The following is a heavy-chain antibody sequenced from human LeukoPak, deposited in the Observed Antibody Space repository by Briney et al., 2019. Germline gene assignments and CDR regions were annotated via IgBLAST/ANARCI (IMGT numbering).Heavy chain of an antibody. CDR3: AKDQERIDGSGSD. CDR2: INWNGGST. V-gene: IGHV3-20*04. D-gene: IGHD3-10*01. J-gene: IGHJ4*02. Sequence: PGGSLRLSCAASGFTFDDYGMSWVRQAPGKGLEWVSGINWNGGSTGYADSVKGRFTISRDNSKNTLYLQMNSLRAEDTAVYYCAKDQERIDGSGSDWGQGTLVTVSS. CDR1: GFTFDDYG.